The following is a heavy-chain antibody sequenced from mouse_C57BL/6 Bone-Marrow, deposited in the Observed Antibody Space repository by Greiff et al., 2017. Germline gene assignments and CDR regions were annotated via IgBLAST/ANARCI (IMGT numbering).Heavy chain of an antibody. CDR3: ARGISDGLWFAY. CDR2: IYPGGGYT. CDR1: GYTFTNYW. Sequence: QVQLKQSGAELVRPGTSVKMSCKASGYTFTNYWIGWAKQRPGHGLEWIGDIYPGGGYTNYNEKFKGKATLTADKSSSTAYMQFSSLTSEDSAIYYCARGISDGLWFAYWGQGTLVTVSA. D-gene: IGHD2-3*01. J-gene: IGHJ3*01. V-gene: IGHV1-63*01.